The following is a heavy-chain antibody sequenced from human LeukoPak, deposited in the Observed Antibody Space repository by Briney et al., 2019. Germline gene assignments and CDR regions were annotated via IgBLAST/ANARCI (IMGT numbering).Heavy chain of an antibody. CDR3: ARGHGWIVVVVRDAFDI. J-gene: IGHJ3*02. CDR1: GFTFGTFA. CDR2: MSYDGSNK. Sequence: PGGSLRLSCAASGFTFGTFAMHWVRQAPGKGLEWVAVMSYDGSNKYYADSVKGRFTISSDNSKNTLYLQMNSLRSEDTAVYYCARGHGWIVVVVRDAFDIWGQGTMVIVSS. D-gene: IGHD2-15*01. V-gene: IGHV3-30-3*01.